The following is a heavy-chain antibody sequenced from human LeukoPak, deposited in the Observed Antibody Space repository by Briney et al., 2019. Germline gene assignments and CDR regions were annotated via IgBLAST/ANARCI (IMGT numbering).Heavy chain of an antibody. J-gene: IGHJ5*02. Sequence: ASVKVSCKASGYTFTSYAMNWVRQAPGRGLEWMGWINTNTGTPTYAQGFAGRFVFSLDTSVSTAYLQISSLKAEDTAVYYCARDPIVVVVAANNWFDPWGQGTLVTVSS. CDR3: ARDPIVVVVAANNWFDP. V-gene: IGHV7-4-1*02. CDR1: GYTFTSYA. D-gene: IGHD2-15*01. CDR2: INTNTGTP.